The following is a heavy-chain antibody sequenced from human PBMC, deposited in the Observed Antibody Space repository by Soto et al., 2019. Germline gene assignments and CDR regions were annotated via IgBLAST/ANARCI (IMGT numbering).Heavy chain of an antibody. V-gene: IGHV3-13*04. CDR3: ARGALGFDP. J-gene: IGHJ5*02. CDR2: IGTSGDT. Sequence: EVQVVESGGGLVQPGGSLRLSCAASGFTFSRYDMHWVRQATGRGLEWVSGIGTSGDTYYAGSVKGRFTISRENAKNSVYLQMNSLRAGDTAVYYCARGALGFDPWGHGTLVAVSS. D-gene: IGHD6-6*01. CDR1: GFTFSRYD.